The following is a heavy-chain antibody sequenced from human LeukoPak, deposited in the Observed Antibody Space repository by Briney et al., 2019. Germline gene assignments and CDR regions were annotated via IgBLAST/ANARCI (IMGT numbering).Heavy chain of an antibody. D-gene: IGHD3-10*01. CDR2: ISGGGGTT. J-gene: IGHJ4*02. CDR3: AKCAWFGDAPGGDY. V-gene: IGHV3-23*01. Sequence: GGSLRLSCAPSGFTFINAWLSWVRQAPGKGLEWVSAISGGGGTTYYAASVKGRFTISRDNSKNTLYLQMNSLRAEDTAVYYCAKCAWFGDAPGGDYWGQGTLVTVSS. CDR1: GFTFINAW.